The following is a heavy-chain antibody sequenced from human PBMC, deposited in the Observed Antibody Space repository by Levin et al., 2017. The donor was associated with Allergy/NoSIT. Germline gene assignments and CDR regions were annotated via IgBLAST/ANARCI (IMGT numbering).Heavy chain of an antibody. CDR3: ARGRRRGFGPYDSSGYHAFDS. D-gene: IGHD3-22*01. CDR1: GGSFSGYY. J-gene: IGHJ3*02. V-gene: IGHV4-34*01. Sequence: SETLSLTCAVYGGSFSGYYWSWIRQPPGKGLEWIGEINHSGSTNYNPSLKSRVTISVDTSKNQFSLKLSSVTAADTAVYYCARGRRRGFGPYDSSGYHAFDSWGQGTMVTVSS. CDR2: INHSGST.